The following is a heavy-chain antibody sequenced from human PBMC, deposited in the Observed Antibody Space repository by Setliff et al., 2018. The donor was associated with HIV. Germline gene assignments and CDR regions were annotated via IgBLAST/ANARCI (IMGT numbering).Heavy chain of an antibody. V-gene: IGHV4-59*04. Sequence: LSLTCTVSGGSISSYYWSWIRQPPGKGLEWIGYINDSGTTNYNPSLESRVTMLIDMSKNQLSLKLSSVTAADTAVYYCARGAPYYDILTGYYSYYYYYMDVWGKGTTVTVSS. D-gene: IGHD3-9*01. CDR3: ARGAPYYDILTGYYSYYYYYMDV. CDR2: INDSGTT. J-gene: IGHJ6*03. CDR1: GGSISSYY.